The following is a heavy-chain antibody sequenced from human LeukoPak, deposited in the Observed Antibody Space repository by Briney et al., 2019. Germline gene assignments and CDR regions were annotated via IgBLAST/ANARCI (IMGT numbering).Heavy chain of an antibody. CDR3: ANIAAAGPYYFDY. Sequence: GGSLRLSCAASGFTVGGNYMSWVRQAPGKGLEWVSIIYSGGSTSYADSVKGRFTISRDNSKNTLYLQMNSLRAEDTAVYYCANIAAAGPYYFDYWGQGTLVTVSS. V-gene: IGHV3-53*01. J-gene: IGHJ4*02. CDR1: GFTVGGNY. D-gene: IGHD6-13*01. CDR2: IYSGGST.